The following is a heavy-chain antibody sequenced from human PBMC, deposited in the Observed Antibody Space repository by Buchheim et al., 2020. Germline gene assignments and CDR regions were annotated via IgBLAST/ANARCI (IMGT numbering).Heavy chain of an antibody. CDR1: GFTFSSYG. V-gene: IGHV3-23*01. J-gene: IGHJ3*02. CDR2: MSGSGGNT. D-gene: IGHD1-1*01. CDR3: ARDPTPPDDTLLEFAFDI. Sequence: DVQLLESGGGLVQPGGSLRLSCAASGFTFSSYGMSWVRQAPGKGLEWVSSMSGSGGNTYYADSVKGRFTISRDNSKNTLYLQMNSLRAEDTAVYYCARDPTPPDDTLLEFAFDIWGQGT.